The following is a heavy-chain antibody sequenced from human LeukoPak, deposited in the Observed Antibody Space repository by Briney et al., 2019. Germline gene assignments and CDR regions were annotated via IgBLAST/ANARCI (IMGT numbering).Heavy chain of an antibody. Sequence: ASVKVSCKASGYTFTSYYMHWVRQAPGQELEWMGIINPSGGSTSYAQKFQGRVTMTRDTSTSTVYMELSSLRSEDTAVYYCARGVALTTTYYYYYGMDVWGQGTTVTVSS. J-gene: IGHJ6*02. CDR1: GYTFTSYY. V-gene: IGHV1-46*01. D-gene: IGHD1-14*01. CDR3: ARGVALTTTYYYYYGMDV. CDR2: INPSGGST.